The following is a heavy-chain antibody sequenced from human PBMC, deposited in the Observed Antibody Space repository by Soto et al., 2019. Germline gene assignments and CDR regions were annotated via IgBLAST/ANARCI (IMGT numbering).Heavy chain of an antibody. CDR2: ISYEGSNQ. CDR3: VRDQSVGCTNDVCYQIDY. CDR1: VFAFSIYA. D-gene: IGHD2-8*01. J-gene: IGHJ4*02. Sequence: PGWSXRLSCASSVFAFSIYAMHLVRQAPGKGLEWVSVISYEGSNQYYVDSVKGRFTISRDNSRNTLYLQMNSLRAEDTAVYYCVRDQSVGCTNDVCYQIDYWGQGPLVKVYS. V-gene: IGHV3-30-3*01.